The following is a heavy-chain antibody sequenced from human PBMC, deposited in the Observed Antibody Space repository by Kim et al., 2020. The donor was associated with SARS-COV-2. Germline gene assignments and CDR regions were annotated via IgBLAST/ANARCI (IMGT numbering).Heavy chain of an antibody. CDR1: GFTFSSYG. D-gene: IGHD3-3*01. CDR2: IWYDGSNK. V-gene: IGHV3-33*01. CDR3: AREELTYYDFWSGPLLGMDA. J-gene: IGHJ6*02. Sequence: GGSLRLSCAASGFTFSSYGMHWVRQAPGKGLEWVAVIWYDGSNKYYADSVKGRFTISRDNSKNTLYLQMNSLRAEDTAVYYCAREELTYYDFWSGPLLGMDALGQGTTVTVSS.